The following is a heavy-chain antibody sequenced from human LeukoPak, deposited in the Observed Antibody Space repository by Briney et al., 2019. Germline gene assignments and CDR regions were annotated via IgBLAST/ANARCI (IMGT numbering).Heavy chain of an antibody. D-gene: IGHD3-3*01. V-gene: IGHV3-20*04. CDR1: GFTFDDYG. CDR2: INWNGGST. Sequence: GGSLRLSCAASGFTFDDYGMSWVRQAPGKGLEWVSGINWNGGSTGYADSVKGRFTISRDNAKNSLYLQMNSLRAEDTALYYCARDYDFWSGYYFDYWGQGTLVTVSS. CDR3: ARDYDFWSGYYFDY. J-gene: IGHJ4*02.